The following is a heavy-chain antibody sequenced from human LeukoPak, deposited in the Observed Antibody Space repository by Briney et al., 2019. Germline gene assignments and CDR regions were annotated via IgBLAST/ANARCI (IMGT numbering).Heavy chain of an antibody. CDR3: ARDLDTAMAPGREDLDY. CDR2: ISAYNGNT. V-gene: IGHV1-18*01. J-gene: IGHJ4*02. D-gene: IGHD5-18*01. Sequence: ASVKVSCKASGYTFTSYGTSWVRQAPGQGLEWMGWISAYNGNTNYAQKLQGRVTMTTDTSTSTAYMELRSLRSDDTAVYYCARDLDTAMAPGREDLDYWGQGTLVTVSS. CDR1: GYTFTSYG.